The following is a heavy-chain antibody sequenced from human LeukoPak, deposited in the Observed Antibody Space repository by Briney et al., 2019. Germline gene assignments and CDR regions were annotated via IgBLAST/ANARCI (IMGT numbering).Heavy chain of an antibody. J-gene: IGHJ4*02. V-gene: IGHV1-46*01. Sequence: ASVKVSCKASGYTFTSYYMHWVRQAPGQGLEWMGIINPSGGSTSYAQKFQGRVTMTIDTSTSTVYMELSSLRSETTAVYYCATEGNKAFDYWGQGTLVTVSS. CDR3: ATEGNKAFDY. CDR2: INPSGGST. CDR1: GYTFTSYY.